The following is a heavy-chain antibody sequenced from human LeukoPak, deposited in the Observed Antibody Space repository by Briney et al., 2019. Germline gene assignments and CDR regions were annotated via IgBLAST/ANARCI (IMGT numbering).Heavy chain of an antibody. CDR3: AKDGGRWEENWFDP. J-gene: IGHJ5*02. D-gene: IGHD1-26*01. CDR2: IWYDGSNK. V-gene: IGHV3-33*06. CDR1: GFTFSSYG. Sequence: GGSLRLSCAASGFTFSSYGMHWVRQAPGKGLEWVAVIWYDGSNKYYADSVKGRFTISRDNSKNTLYLQMNSLRAEDTAVYYCAKDGGRWEENWFDPWGQGTLVTVSS.